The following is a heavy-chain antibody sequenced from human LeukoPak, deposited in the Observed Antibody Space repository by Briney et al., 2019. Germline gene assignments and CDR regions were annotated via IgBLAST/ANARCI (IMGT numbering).Heavy chain of an antibody. CDR1: GGSFSGYY. J-gene: IGHJ6*02. CDR3: ARGRLLWFGELSHPDYYYGMDV. Sequence: PSETLSLTCAVYGGSFSGYYWSWLRQPPGKGLEWLGEINHSGSTNYNPSLKSRVTISVDTSKNQFSLKLSSVTAADTAVYYCARGRLLWFGELSHPDYYYGMDVWGQGTTVTVSS. V-gene: IGHV4-34*01. CDR2: INHSGST. D-gene: IGHD3-10*01.